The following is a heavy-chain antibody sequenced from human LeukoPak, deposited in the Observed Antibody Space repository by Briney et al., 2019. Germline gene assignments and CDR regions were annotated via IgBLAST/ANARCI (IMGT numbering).Heavy chain of an antibody. V-gene: IGHV5-51*01. CDR3: ARQGGNVAARNFDY. J-gene: IGHJ4*02. CDR2: IYPGDSDT. Sequence: GESLQISCKGSGYSFTSYWIGWVRQLPGKGLEWMGIIYPGDSDTRYSPSFQGQVTISADKSITTAYLQWSSLKASDTAMFYCARQGGNVAARNFDYWGQGTLVTVSS. D-gene: IGHD6-6*01. CDR1: GYSFTSYW.